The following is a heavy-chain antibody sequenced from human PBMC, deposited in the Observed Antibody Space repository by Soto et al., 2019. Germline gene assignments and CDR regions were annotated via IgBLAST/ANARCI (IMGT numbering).Heavy chain of an antibody. D-gene: IGHD3-16*01. CDR2: ISYDGSNK. CDR3: AKTGEGKAFDI. CDR1: GFTFSSYG. J-gene: IGHJ3*02. V-gene: IGHV3-30*18. Sequence: QVQLVESGGGVVQPGRSLRLSCAASGFTFSSYGMHWVRQAPGKGLEWVAVISYDGSNKYYADSVKGRFTISRDSSKNTLYLQMNSLRAEDTAVYYCAKTGEGKAFDIWGQGTMVTVSS.